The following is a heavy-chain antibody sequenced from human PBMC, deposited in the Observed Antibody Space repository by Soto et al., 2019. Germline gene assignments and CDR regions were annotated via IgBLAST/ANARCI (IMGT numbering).Heavy chain of an antibody. CDR3: AATSLAPTSITMVRGVHLTDY. V-gene: IGHV3-30*03. J-gene: IGHJ4*02. Sequence: QVQLVESGGGVVQPGRSLRLSCAASGFTFSSYGMHWVRQAPGKGLEWVAVISYDGSNKYYADSVKGRFTISRDNSKNTLYLQMNSLRAEDTAVYYCAATSLAPTSITMVRGVHLTDYWGQGTLVTVSS. CDR1: GFTFSSYG. CDR2: ISYDGSNK. D-gene: IGHD3-10*01.